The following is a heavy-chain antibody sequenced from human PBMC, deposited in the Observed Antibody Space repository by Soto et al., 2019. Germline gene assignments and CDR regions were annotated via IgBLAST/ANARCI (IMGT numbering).Heavy chain of an antibody. V-gene: IGHV4-39*01. J-gene: IGHJ4*02. CDR3: ARLSGNYPDY. D-gene: IGHD1-7*01. CDR1: GGSISSSRYY. CDR2: IYYSGST. Sequence: SETLSLTCTVSGGSISSSRYYWGWIRQPPGKGLELIGSIYYSGSTYYNPSLKSRVTISVDTSKNQFSLRLSSVTAADTALYYCARLSGNYPDYWGQGTLVTVSS.